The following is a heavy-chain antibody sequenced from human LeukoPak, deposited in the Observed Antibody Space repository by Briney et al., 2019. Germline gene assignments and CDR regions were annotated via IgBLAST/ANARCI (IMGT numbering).Heavy chain of an antibody. D-gene: IGHD3-10*01. V-gene: IGHV1-69*04. CDR2: IIPILGIA. CDR1: GGTFSSYA. J-gene: IGHJ4*02. Sequence: ASVKVSCKASGGTFSSYAISWVRQAPGQGLEWMGRIIPILGIANYAQKFQGRVTITADKSTSTAYMELSSLRSEDTAVYYCARDPDYYGSGPFDYWGQGTLVAVSS. CDR3: ARDPDYYGSGPFDY.